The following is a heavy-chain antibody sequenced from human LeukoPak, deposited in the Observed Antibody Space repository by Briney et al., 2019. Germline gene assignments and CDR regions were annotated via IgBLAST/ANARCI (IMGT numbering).Heavy chain of an antibody. CDR3: VKEARGYHYTYFDY. V-gene: IGHV3-33*03. D-gene: IGHD5-18*01. CDR1: GFTFSSYW. Sequence: GGSLRLSCAASGFTFSSYWMHWVRQAPGKGLEWVAVIWYDGSNKYYADSVQGRFTVSREDARNSLYLQMNSLRAGDTAVYYCVKEARGYHYTYFDYWGQGTLVTVSS. J-gene: IGHJ4*02. CDR2: IWYDGSNK.